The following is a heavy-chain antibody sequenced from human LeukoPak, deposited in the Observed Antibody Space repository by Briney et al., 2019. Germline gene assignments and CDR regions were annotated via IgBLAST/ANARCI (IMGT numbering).Heavy chain of an antibody. CDR2: ISWNSGSI. D-gene: IGHD1-26*01. J-gene: IGHJ4*02. CDR3: AKGQVGATMYFDY. CDR1: GFTFDDYA. V-gene: IGHV3-9*03. Sequence: GGSLRLSCAASGFTFDDYAMHWVRQAPGKGLEWVSGISWNSGSIGYADSVKGRFTISRDNAKNSLYLQMNSLRAEDMALYYCAKGQVGATMYFDYWGQGTLVTVSS.